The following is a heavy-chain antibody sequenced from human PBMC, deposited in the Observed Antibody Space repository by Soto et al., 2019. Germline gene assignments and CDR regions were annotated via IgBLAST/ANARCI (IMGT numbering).Heavy chain of an antibody. J-gene: IGHJ4*02. CDR1: GFTFSSCV. CDR2: ILNDGSNK. D-gene: IGHD2-2*01. Sequence: QVQLEESGGGVVRPGRSLRLSCAASGFTFSSCVMHWVRQAPGKGLEWVAVILNDGSNKYYADSVKGRFIISRDNFKNTLYLQMNSLRAEDTAVYYCARCTARLVPAALDYWGQGTLVTVSS. CDR3: ARCTARLVPAALDY. V-gene: IGHV3-30-3*01.